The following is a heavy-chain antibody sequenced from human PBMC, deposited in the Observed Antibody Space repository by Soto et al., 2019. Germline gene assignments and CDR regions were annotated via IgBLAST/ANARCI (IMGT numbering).Heavy chain of an antibody. CDR3: AKDRRRGYRYRSPEIYFDY. D-gene: IGHD5-18*01. CDR1: GFTFSSYG. J-gene: IGHJ4*02. Sequence: PGGSLRLSCAASGFTFSSYGMHWVRQAPGKGLEWVAVISYDGSNKYYADSVKGRFTISRDNSKNTLYLQMNSLRAEDTAVYYCAKDRRRGYRYRSPEIYFDYWGQGSLVTVSS. V-gene: IGHV3-30*18. CDR2: ISYDGSNK.